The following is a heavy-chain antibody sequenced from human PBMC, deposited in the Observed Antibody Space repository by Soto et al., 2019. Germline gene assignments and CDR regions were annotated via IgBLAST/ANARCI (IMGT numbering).Heavy chain of an antibody. V-gene: IGHV1-69*12. J-gene: IGHJ6*02. D-gene: IGHD2-2*01. CDR2: IIPIFGTA. CDR3: AAPYCISTSCPMGGRYYYYGRDV. CDR1: GGTFSSYA. Sequence: QVQLVQSGAEVKKPGSSVKVSCKASGGTFSSYAISWVRQAPGQGLEWMGGIIPIFGTANYAQKFQGRVTITADESTSTAYMELSSLRSEDTDVYYCAAPYCISTSCPMGGRYYYYGRDVWGQGTTVTVSS.